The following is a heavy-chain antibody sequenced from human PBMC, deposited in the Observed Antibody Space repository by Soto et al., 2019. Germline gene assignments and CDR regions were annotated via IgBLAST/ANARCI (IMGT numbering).Heavy chain of an antibody. CDR2: IYYSGST. D-gene: IGHD3-3*01. V-gene: IGHV4-59*01. J-gene: IGHJ6*03. CDR1: GGSISSYY. Sequence: SETLPLTCTVSGGSISSYYWSWIRQPPGKGLEWIGYIYYSGSTNYNPSLKSRVTISVDTSKNQFSLKLSSVTAADTAVYYCARASYDFWSGYPRAYYMDVWGKGTTVTVSS. CDR3: ARASYDFWSGYPRAYYMDV.